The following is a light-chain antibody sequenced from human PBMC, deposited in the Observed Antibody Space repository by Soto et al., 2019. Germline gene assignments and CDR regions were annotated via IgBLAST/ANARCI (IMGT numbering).Light chain of an antibody. CDR1: SSDVGSYNL. CDR3: CSYGGSRAV. J-gene: IGLJ7*01. V-gene: IGLV2-23*02. CDR2: DVS. Sequence: QSALTQPASVSGSPGQSITISCTGTSSDVGSYNLVSWYQQHPGQAPKLMIYDVSKRPLGVSTRFSASKSGNTASLTISGLQAEDDAYYYCCSYGGSRAVFGGGTQLTVL.